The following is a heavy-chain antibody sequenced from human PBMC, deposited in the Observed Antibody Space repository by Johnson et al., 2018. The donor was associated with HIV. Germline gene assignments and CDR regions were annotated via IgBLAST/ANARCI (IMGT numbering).Heavy chain of an antibody. Sequence: VQLVESGGDVVQPGTSLRLSCEASGLILSGYGLHWVRQAPGKGLEWVSGINWNGGSTGYADSVKGRFTISRDNAKNTLYLQMGSLRAEDMAVYYCARNYYDSSVHAFDIWGQGTMVTVSS. V-gene: IGHV3-20*04. J-gene: IGHJ3*02. D-gene: IGHD3-22*01. CDR1: GLILSGYG. CDR2: INWNGGST. CDR3: ARNYYDSSVHAFDI.